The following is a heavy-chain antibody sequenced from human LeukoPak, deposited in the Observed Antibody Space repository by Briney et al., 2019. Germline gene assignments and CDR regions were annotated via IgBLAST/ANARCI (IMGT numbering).Heavy chain of an antibody. CDR3: ARHYYYDSSGYYSVPYYYYGMDV. CDR2: INHSGST. V-gene: IGHV4-34*01. Sequence: SETLFLTCAVYGGSFSGYYWSWIRQPPGKGLEWIGEINHSGSTNYNPSLKSRVTISVDTSKNQFSLKLSSVSAADTAVYYCARHYYYDSSGYYSVPYYYYGMDVWGQGTTVTVSS. J-gene: IGHJ6*02. CDR1: GGSFSGYY. D-gene: IGHD3-22*01.